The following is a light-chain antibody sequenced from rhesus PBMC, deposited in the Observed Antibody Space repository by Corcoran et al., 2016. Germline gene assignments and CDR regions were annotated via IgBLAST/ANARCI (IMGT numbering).Light chain of an antibody. V-gene: IGKV1S14*01. CDR2: YTS. J-gene: IGKJ2*01. Sequence: DIQMTQSPSSLSASVGDTVTITCRASQGIRNYLGWYQQKPGKAPKPLIYYTSNLESGVPSRFSGSGSGTEFTLTISSLQPEDFATYYCQQHNSYPPNVGQGTKVEIK. CDR3: QQHNSYPPN. CDR1: QGIRNY.